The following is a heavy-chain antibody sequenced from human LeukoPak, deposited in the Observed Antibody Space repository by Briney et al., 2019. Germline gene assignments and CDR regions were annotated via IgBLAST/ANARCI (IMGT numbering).Heavy chain of an antibody. J-gene: IGHJ5*02. Sequence: ASVKVSCKASGYTFTGYYMHWVRQAPGQGLEWMGWINPNSGGTNYAQKFQGRVTMTRDTSISTAYMELSRLRSDDTAVYYCALISITIFGVVRNWFDPWGQGTLVTVSS. CDR1: GYTFTGYY. D-gene: IGHD3-3*01. CDR3: ALISITIFGVVRNWFDP. V-gene: IGHV1-2*02. CDR2: INPNSGGT.